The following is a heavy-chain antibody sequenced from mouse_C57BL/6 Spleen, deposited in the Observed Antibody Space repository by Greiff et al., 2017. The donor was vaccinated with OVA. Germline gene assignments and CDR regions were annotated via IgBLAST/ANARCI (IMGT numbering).Heavy chain of an antibody. V-gene: IGHV5-17*01. J-gene: IGHJ1*01. Sequence: DVKLVESGGGLVKPGGSLKLSCAASGFTFSDYGMHWVRQAPEKGLEWVAYISSGSSTIYYADTVKGRFTISRDNAKNTLFLQMTSLRSEDTAMCYCARTASWYCGVWGQGTAVTVSS. CDR3: ARTASWYCGV. CDR2: ISSGSSTI. CDR1: GFTFSDYG.